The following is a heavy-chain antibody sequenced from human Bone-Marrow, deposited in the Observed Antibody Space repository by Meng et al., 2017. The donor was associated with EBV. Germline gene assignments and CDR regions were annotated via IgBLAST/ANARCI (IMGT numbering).Heavy chain of an antibody. D-gene: IGHD2-21*01. J-gene: IGHJ4*02. CDR1: GFSLSTPGVG. V-gene: IGHV2-5*02. Sequence: QITLQESGPTLVNPTQTLTLTCTFSGFSLSTPGVGVGWICQPPGEALEWLAVIYWDDDKRYSPSLKSRLTITKDTSKQQVVLTMTNMDPVDTATYYCAHRRDYSYFDYWGQGTLVTVSS. CDR2: IYWDDDK. CDR3: AHRRDYSYFDY.